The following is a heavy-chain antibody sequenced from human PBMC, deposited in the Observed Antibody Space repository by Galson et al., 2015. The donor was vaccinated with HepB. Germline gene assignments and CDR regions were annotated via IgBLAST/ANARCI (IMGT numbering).Heavy chain of an antibody. Sequence: SLRLSCAASGFTFNTYAMYWVRQAPGKGPEWVAVVFYDGKTTFYADSVRGRFTISRDNSRNTVFLQMNSLRGEDTAIYYCVRDPHPNVDVVTAPIFWGQGTAVTVSS. CDR1: GFTFNTYA. J-gene: IGHJ6*02. CDR3: VRDPHPNVDVVTAPIF. D-gene: IGHD2-21*02. V-gene: IGHV3-30*03. CDR2: VFYDGKTT.